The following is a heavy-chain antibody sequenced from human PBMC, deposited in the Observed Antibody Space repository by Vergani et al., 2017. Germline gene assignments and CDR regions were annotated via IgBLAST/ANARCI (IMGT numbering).Heavy chain of an antibody. J-gene: IGHJ6*03. Sequence: QVQLQESGPGLVKPSQTLSLTCTVSGCSISSGDYYWSWIRQPPGKGLEWIGYIYYSGSTYYNPSLKSRVTISVDTSKNQFSLKLSSVTAADTAVYYCARAAAGTEVDYYYYMDVWGKGTTVTVSS. D-gene: IGHD6-13*01. CDR2: IYYSGST. CDR3: ARAAAGTEVDYYYYMDV. V-gene: IGHV4-31*03. CDR1: GCSISSGDYY.